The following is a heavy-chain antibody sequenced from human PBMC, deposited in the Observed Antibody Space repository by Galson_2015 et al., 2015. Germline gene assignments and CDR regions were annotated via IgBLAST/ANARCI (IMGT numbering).Heavy chain of an antibody. J-gene: IGHJ4*02. V-gene: IGHV3-23*01. CDR3: AKGSLYSSSVLGY. CDR1: GFTFSSYA. D-gene: IGHD6-19*01. CDR2: ISGSGGST. Sequence: SLRLSCAASGFTFSSYAMSWVRQAPGKGLEWVSAISGSGGSTYYADSVKGRFTISRDNSKNTLYLQMNSLRAEDTAVYYCAKGSLYSSSVLGYWGQGTLVTVSS.